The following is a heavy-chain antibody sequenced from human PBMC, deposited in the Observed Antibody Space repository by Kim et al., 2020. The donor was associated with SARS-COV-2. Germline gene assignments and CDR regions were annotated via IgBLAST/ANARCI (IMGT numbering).Heavy chain of an antibody. CDR3: GRRLDY. J-gene: IGHJ4*02. V-gene: IGHV3-48*01. Sequence: GGSLRLSCAASGFTLSSYSMNWVRQAPGKGLEWVSHISSSSSSSTNYYADSVRGLFTISRDNAKNSLYLQMNSLRAEDTAVYYCGRRLDYWGQGTLVTVSS. CDR1: GFTLSSYS. CDR2: ISSSSSSSTN.